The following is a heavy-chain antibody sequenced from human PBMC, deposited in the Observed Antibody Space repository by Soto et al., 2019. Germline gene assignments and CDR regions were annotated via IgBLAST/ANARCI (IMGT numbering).Heavy chain of an antibody. CDR3: ARHSPNTILITFGGVTPFDY. Sequence: SETMSLTCTVSAASISSSRSYCGWIRQHPGKGLEWIGRIYYSRSTYYNPTPKCRVTISIETSKNQFSLKVSYVTAPHTAVYYCARHSPNTILITFGGVTPFDYWGQGTLVTVSS. V-gene: IGHV4-39*01. D-gene: IGHD3-16*01. J-gene: IGHJ4*02. CDR2: IYYSRST. CDR1: AASISSSRSY.